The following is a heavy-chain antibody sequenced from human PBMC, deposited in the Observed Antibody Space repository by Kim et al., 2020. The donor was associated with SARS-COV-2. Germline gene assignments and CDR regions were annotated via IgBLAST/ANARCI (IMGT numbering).Heavy chain of an antibody. J-gene: IGHJ5*01. V-gene: IGHV4-61*03. CDR3: ARVDYLGWFDS. CDR2: IYYSGTT. CDR1: GDSVTNSNYY. D-gene: IGHD4-17*01. Sequence: SETLSLTCSVSGDSVTNSNYYWSWIRQPPGEGLEWIGYIYYSGTTNYNPSLNSRVTISLDTSKNHCSLKLTSLTAADTAMYYCARVDYLGWFDSWGRGPL.